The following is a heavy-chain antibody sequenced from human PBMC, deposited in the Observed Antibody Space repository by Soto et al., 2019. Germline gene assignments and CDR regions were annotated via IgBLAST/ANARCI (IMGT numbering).Heavy chain of an antibody. CDR1: GGSISSYY. CDR2: IYTSGST. V-gene: IGHV4-4*07. J-gene: IGHJ6*02. D-gene: IGHD1-1*01. CDR3: ARDGEGNWNYYYCGMDV. Sequence: SETLSLTCTVSGGSISSYYWSWIRQPAGKGLEWIGRIYTSGSTNYNPSLKSRVTMSVDSSKNQFSLKLSSVTAADTAVYYCARDGEGNWNYYYCGMDVWGQGTTVTVSS.